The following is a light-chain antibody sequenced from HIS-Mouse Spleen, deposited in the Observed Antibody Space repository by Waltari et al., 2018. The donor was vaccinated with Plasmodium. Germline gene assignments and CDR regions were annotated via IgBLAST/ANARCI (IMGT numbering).Light chain of an antibody. CDR1: QSVSSN. J-gene: IGKJ3*01. CDR3: QQYNNWPFT. V-gene: IGKV3-15*01. Sequence: EIVMTQSPATLSVSPGERATLSCRASQSVSSNLAWYQQNPGQAPRLVIYGASTRATGTPARVSCSGSGTEFTLTISSLQSEDFAVYYCQQYNNWPFTFGPGTKVDIK. CDR2: GAS.